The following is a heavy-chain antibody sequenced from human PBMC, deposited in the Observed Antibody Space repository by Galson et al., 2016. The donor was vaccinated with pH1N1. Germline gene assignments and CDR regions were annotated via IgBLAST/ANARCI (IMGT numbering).Heavy chain of an antibody. Sequence: PALVKPTQTLTLTCTFSGFSLSTSGMCVSWIRQPPGKALEWLALIDWDDDKYYTTSLKTRLTISKDTSKNQVVLTMTNMDPVDTATYYCARMQYGDHVGYFDYWGQGTLVTVSS. CDR3: ARMQYGDHVGYFDY. CDR1: GFSLSTSGMC. V-gene: IGHV2-70*01. CDR2: IDWDDDK. D-gene: IGHD4-17*01. J-gene: IGHJ4*02.